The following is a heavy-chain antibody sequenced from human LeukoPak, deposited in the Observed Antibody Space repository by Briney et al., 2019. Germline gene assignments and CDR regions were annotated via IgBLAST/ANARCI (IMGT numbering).Heavy chain of an antibody. CDR2: VFHSGST. CDR1: GGSIRSIDYH. D-gene: IGHD2-8*01. Sequence: SETLSLTCIVSGGSIRSIDYHWGWIRQAPGKGLEFIGNVFHSGSTHHNPSLKTRVSIAVDTSNNQFSLELRSLSAADTAVYFCARPRWGGNGPNAWYFDLWGPGTLVTVSS. V-gene: IGHV4-39*01. J-gene: IGHJ2*01. CDR3: ARPRWGGNGPNAWYFDL.